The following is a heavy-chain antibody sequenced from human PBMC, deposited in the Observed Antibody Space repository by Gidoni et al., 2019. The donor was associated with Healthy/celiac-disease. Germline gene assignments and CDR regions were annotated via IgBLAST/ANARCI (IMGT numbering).Heavy chain of an antibody. CDR1: SGPFSSSA. J-gene: IGHJ2*01. CDR3: ASSGLVPAATKSESYWYFDL. D-gene: IGHD2-2*01. Sequence: QVQLVQSGAVVKMPRSSVKVSFKASSGPFSSSAIRWVRQATGQGLEWMGGMIPIFGKGNYAQKLQGRVTITADESKSTDYMELSSLRSEDTAVYYCASSGLVPAATKSESYWYFDLWGRGTLVTVSS. CDR2: MIPIFGKG. V-gene: IGHV1-69*01.